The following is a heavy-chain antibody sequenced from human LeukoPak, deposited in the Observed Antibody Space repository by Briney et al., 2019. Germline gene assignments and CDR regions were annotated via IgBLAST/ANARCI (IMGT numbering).Heavy chain of an antibody. CDR3: ARASKPWLQLT. J-gene: IGHJ5*02. Sequence: GGALRLSCAASGFTFSNYWMIWVRHAQGKGLEWVGNIKEDGSEKRYADSVRGRFTISRDNAQTSIYLQMNSLRADDTAVYYCARASKPWLQLTWGQGTLVTVSS. CDR1: GFTFSNYW. D-gene: IGHD5-24*01. V-gene: IGHV3-7*05. CDR2: IKEDGSEK.